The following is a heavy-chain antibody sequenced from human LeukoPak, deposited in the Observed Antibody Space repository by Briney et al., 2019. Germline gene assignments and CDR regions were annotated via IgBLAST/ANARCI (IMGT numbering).Heavy chain of an antibody. CDR3: AGGVVAATPVDY. CDR1: GGSISSYY. D-gene: IGHD2-15*01. V-gene: IGHV4-4*07. CDR2: IYSSGST. Sequence: SETLSLTCTVSGGSISSYYWSWIRQPAGKGLEWIGRIYSSGSTNYNPSLKSRVTMSVDTSKNQFSLKLSSVTAADTAVYYCAGGVVAATPVDYWGQGTLVTVSS. J-gene: IGHJ4*02.